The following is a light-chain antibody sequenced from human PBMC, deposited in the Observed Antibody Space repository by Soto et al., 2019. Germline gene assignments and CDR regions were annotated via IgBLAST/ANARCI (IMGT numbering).Light chain of an antibody. CDR1: QSVSNN. CDR2: GAS. CDR3: QQYNNWWT. V-gene: IGKV3-15*01. Sequence: EIVMTQSPATLSVSPGERATLSCRASQSVSNNVAWYQKKPGQAPRLLIYGASTRATAIPARFSRSGSGTEFTLTISSLQSEDFAVYYCQQYNNWWTFGQGTKVEIK. J-gene: IGKJ1*01.